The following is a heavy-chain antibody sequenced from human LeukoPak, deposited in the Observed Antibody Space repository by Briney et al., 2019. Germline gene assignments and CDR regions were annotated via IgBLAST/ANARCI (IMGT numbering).Heavy chain of an antibody. Sequence: ASVKVSCKASGYTFTSYDINWVRQATGQGLEWMGWMNPNSGNTGYAQKFQGRVTITRNTSISTAYMELSSLRSEDTAVYYCARRSGVTSLLESSVVDAFDIWGQGTMVTVSS. D-gene: IGHD2-21*01. V-gene: IGHV1-8*03. J-gene: IGHJ3*02. CDR3: ARRSGVTSLLESSVVDAFDI. CDR1: GYTFTSYD. CDR2: MNPNSGNT.